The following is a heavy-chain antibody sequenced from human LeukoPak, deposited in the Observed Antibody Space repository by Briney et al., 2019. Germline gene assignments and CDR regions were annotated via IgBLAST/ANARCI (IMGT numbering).Heavy chain of an antibody. CDR2: IYDSGST. CDR1: GGSITSYF. J-gene: IGHJ5*02. D-gene: IGHD6-6*01. CDR3: ARVYSSSFNWFDP. Sequence: SVTLSLTCTVSGGSITSYFWSWIRQPPGKGLEWIGSIYDSGSTYYNPSLKSRVSISVDTSKNQFSLKLSSVTAADTAVYYCARVYSSSFNWFDPWGQGTLVTVSS. V-gene: IGHV4-38-2*02.